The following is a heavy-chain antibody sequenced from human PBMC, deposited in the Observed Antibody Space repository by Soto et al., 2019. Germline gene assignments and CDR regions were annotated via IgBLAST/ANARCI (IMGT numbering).Heavy chain of an antibody. CDR2: IYYSGST. V-gene: IGHV4-59*08. CDR1: GGSISSYY. CDR3: ARHTTYYDILTGSSPQEFDY. Sequence: SETLSLTCTVSGGSISSYYWSWIRQPPGKGLEWIGYIYYSGSTNYNPSLKSRVTISVDTSKNQFSLKLSSVTAADTAVYYCARHTTYYDILTGSSPQEFDYWGQGTLVTVSS. D-gene: IGHD3-9*01. J-gene: IGHJ4*02.